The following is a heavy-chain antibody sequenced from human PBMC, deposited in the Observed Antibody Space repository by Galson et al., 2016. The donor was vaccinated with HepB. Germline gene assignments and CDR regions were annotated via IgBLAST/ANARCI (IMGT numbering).Heavy chain of an antibody. Sequence: SETLSLTCTVSGGSISSSTYYWGWIRQPPGKGLEWIGSIYYSGSTYYNPSLKSRVTISVDTSKNQFSLKLNSVTAADTAVYYCARVIVVTSKSRFAPWGQGTLVTVSS. V-gene: IGHV4-39*01. CDR2: IYYSGST. CDR3: ARVIVVTSKSRFAP. D-gene: IGHD3-22*01. CDR1: GGSISSSTYY. J-gene: IGHJ5*02.